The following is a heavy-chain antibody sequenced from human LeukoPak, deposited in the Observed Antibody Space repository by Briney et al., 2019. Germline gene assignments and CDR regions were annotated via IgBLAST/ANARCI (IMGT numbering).Heavy chain of an antibody. CDR3: ARAVDTAMVFDYYYYYYMDV. Sequence: PSETLSLTCTVSGGSISSYYWSWIRQPPGKGLEWIRYIYYSGSTNYNPSLKSRVTIPVDTSKNQFSLKLSSVTAADTAVYYCARAVDTAMVFDYYYYYYMDVWGKGTTVTVSS. CDR2: IYYSGST. CDR1: GGSISSYY. J-gene: IGHJ6*03. V-gene: IGHV4-59*08. D-gene: IGHD5-18*01.